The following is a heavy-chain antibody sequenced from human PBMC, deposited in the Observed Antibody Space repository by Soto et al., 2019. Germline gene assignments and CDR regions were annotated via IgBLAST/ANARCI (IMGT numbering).Heavy chain of an antibody. V-gene: IGHV3-15*01. D-gene: IGHD2-2*01. CDR3: TTDPGVRLHCSSTSCLPVDWFDP. Sequence: EVQLVESGGGLVKPGGSLRLSCAASGFTFSNAWMSWVRQAPGKGLEWVGRIKSKTDGGTTDYAAPVKGRFTISRDDSKNTLYLQMNSLKTEDTAVYYCTTDPGVRLHCSSTSCLPVDWFDPWGQGTLVTVSS. CDR1: GFTFSNAW. J-gene: IGHJ5*02. CDR2: IKSKTDGGTT.